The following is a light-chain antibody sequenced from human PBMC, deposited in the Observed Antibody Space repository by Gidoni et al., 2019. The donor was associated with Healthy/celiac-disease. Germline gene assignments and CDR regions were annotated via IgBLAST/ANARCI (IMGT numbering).Light chain of an antibody. CDR2: YDS. J-gene: IGLJ2*01. Sequence: SHVLPQPPSVSVAPGKTARITCGGNNIGSKSVHWYQQKPGQAPVLVIYYDSDRPSGIPERFSGSNSGNTATLTISRVEAGDEADYYCQVWDSSSDHVVFGGGTKLTVL. CDR1: NIGSKS. CDR3: QVWDSSSDHVV. V-gene: IGLV3-21*04.